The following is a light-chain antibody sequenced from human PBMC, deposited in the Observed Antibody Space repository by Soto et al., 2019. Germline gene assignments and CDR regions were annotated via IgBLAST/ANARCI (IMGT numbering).Light chain of an antibody. J-gene: IGKJ3*01. CDR2: GAS. V-gene: IGKV3-15*01. Sequence: ATLSVSPGERATLSCRASQSISSNLAWYQQKPGQAPRLLIYGASTRATGTPARFSGSGSGTEFTLTISSLQSEDFAVYYCQQYNNWPFTFGPGTKVDIK. CDR1: QSISSN. CDR3: QQYNNWPFT.